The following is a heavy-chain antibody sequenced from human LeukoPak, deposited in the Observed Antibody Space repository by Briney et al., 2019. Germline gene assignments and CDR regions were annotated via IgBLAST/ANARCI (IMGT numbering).Heavy chain of an antibody. CDR1: GGSISSGDYY. J-gene: IGHJ5*02. CDR3: ARAPLTTEGANWFDP. Sequence: SETLSLTCTVSGGSISSGDYYWSWIRQPPGKGLEWIGYIYYSGTTYYNPSLKSRVTISVDTSKDQFSLKLSSVTTAGTAVYYCARAPLTTEGANWFDPWGQGTLVTVSS. CDR2: IYYSGTT. D-gene: IGHD4-11*01. V-gene: IGHV4-30-4*08.